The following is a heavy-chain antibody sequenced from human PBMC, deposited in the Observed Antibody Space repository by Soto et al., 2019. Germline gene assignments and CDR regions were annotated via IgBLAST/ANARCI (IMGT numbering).Heavy chain of an antibody. CDR2: IWYDGSNK. CDR3: ARGGRPTSYYYYGMDV. Sequence: QVQLVESGGGVVQPGRSLRLSCAASGFTFSSYGMHWVREAPGKGLECVAVIWYDGSNKYYADSVKGRFTISRDNSKHTLYLQMNSLRAEDTAVYYCARGGRPTSYYYYGMDVWGQGTTVTVSS. V-gene: IGHV3-33*01. J-gene: IGHJ6*02. CDR1: GFTFSSYG.